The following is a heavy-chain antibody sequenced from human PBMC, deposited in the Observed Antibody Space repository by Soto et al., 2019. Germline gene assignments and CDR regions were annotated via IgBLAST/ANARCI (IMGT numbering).Heavy chain of an antibody. D-gene: IGHD3-3*01. CDR2: IYYSGST. CDR1: GGSISSGGYY. V-gene: IGHV4-31*03. CDR3: ARAGITIFGVVTFYYYGMDV. Sequence: PSETLSLTCTVSGGSISSGGYYWSWIRHHPGKGLEWIGYIYYSGSTYYNPSLKSRVTISVDTSKNQFSLKPGSVTAADTAVYYCARAGITIFGVVTFYYYGMDVWGQGTTVAVYS. J-gene: IGHJ6*02.